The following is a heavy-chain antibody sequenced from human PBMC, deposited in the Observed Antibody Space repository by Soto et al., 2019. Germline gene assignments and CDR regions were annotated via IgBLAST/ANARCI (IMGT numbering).Heavy chain of an antibody. CDR1: GGSFSGYY. CDR2: INHSGST. V-gene: IGHV4-34*01. J-gene: IGHJ4*02. CDR3: GVGRAYYFDY. Sequence: ETLSLTCAVYGGSFSGYYWSWIRQPPGKGLEWIGEINHSGSTNYNPSLKSRVTISVDTSKNQFSLKLSSVTAADTAVYYCGVGRAYYFDYWGQGTLVTVSS. D-gene: IGHD2-15*01.